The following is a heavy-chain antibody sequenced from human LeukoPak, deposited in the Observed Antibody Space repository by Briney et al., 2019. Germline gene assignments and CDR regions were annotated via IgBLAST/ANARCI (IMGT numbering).Heavy chain of an antibody. J-gene: IGHJ6*03. CDR2: IIPIFGTA. V-gene: IGHV1-69*05. CDR1: GGTFSSYA. CDR3: ARDHYGDYKPYYYYMDV. Sequence: SVKVSCKASGGTFSSYAISWVRRAPGQGLEWMGGIIPIFGTANYAQKFRGRVTITTDESTSTAYMELSSLRSEDTAVYYCARDHYGDYKPYYYYMDVWGKGTTVTVSS. D-gene: IGHD4-17*01.